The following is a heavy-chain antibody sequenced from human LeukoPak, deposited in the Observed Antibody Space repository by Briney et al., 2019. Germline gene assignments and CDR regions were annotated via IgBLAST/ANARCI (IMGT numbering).Heavy chain of an antibody. CDR2: MNPNSGNT. V-gene: IGHV1-8*01. CDR3: ARVSPLQIAASTYYYYGMDV. Sequence: ASVKVSCKASGYTFTSYDINWVRQATGQGLEWMGWMNPNSGNTGYAQKFQGRVTMTRNTSISTAYMELSSLRSEDTAVYYCARVSPLQIAASTYYYYGMDVWGQGTTVTVSS. J-gene: IGHJ6*02. CDR1: GYTFTSYD. D-gene: IGHD6-13*01.